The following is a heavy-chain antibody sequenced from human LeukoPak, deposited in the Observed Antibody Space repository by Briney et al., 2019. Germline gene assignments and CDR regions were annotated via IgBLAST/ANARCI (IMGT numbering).Heavy chain of an antibody. V-gene: IGHV4-59*01. D-gene: IGHD2-15*01. Sequence: PSETLSLTCTVSGGSLRSYYWSWIRQPPGKGLEWIGYIYYSGSTNYNPSLKSRVTISVDTSKNQFSLKLSSVTAADTAVYYCARDGLYCSGGSCYSGWFDPWGQGTLVTVSS. CDR3: ARDGLYCSGGSCYSGWFDP. J-gene: IGHJ5*02. CDR2: IYYSGST. CDR1: GGSLRSYY.